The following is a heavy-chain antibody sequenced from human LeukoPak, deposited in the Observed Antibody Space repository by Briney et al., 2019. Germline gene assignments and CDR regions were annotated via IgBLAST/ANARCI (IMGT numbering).Heavy chain of an antibody. J-gene: IGHJ6*02. Sequence: SETLSLTCTVSGGSISSYFWSWIRQPPGKGLEWIGYIYYSGSTDYNPSLKSRVTISVDTSKNQFSLKLSPVTAADTAVYYCARLTKVNYYYGMDVWGQGTTVTVSS. CDR3: ARLTKVNYYYGMDV. V-gene: IGHV4-59*01. D-gene: IGHD4-17*01. CDR2: IYYSGST. CDR1: GGSISSYF.